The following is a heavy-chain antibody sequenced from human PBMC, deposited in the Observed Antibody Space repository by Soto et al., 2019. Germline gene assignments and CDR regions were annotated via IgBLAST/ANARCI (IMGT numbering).Heavy chain of an antibody. CDR2: IYHSGST. Sequence: QVQLQESGPGLVKPSGTLSLTCAVSGGSISSSNWWSWVRQPPGKGLEWIGEIYHSGSTNYNPSLKSRVTISVDKSKNQFSLKLSSVTAADTAVYYCARYRNHPVVRAFGVNKGLDYWGQGTLVTVSS. V-gene: IGHV4-4*02. CDR1: GGSISSSNW. J-gene: IGHJ4*02. D-gene: IGHD3-10*01. CDR3: ARYRNHPVVRAFGVNKGLDY.